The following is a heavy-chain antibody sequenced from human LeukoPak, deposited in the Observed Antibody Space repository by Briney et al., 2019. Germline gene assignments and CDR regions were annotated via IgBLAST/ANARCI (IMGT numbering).Heavy chain of an antibody. V-gene: IGHV1-46*01. CDR3: ARDVASSGYYWD. J-gene: IGHJ4*02. CDR2: INPSGGST. D-gene: IGHD3-22*01. CDR1: GYTFTNYY. Sequence: ASVKVSCKTSGYTFTNYYMHWVRQAPGQGLEWMGIINPSGGSTSYAQKFQGRVTMTRDTSTSTVYMELSSLRSEDTAVYYCARDVASSGYYWDWGQGTLVTVAS.